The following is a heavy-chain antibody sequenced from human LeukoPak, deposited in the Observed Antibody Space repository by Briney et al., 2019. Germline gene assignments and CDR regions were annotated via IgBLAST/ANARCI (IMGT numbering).Heavy chain of an antibody. D-gene: IGHD2-2*01. CDR2: IKQDGSEK. J-gene: IGHJ4*02. CDR3: ARVNPVVPAWGGDY. CDR1: GFTFSSYW. V-gene: IGHV3-7*01. Sequence: GGSLRLSCAASGFTFSSYWMSWVRQAPGKGLEWVANIKQDGSEKYYVDSVKGRFTISRDNAKNSLYLQMNSLRAEDTAVYYCARVNPVVPAWGGDYWGQGTLVTVSS.